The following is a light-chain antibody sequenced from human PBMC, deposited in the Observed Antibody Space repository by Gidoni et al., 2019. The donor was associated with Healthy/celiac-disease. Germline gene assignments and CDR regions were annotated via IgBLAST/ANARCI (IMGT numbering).Light chain of an antibody. CDR2: AAS. Sequence: ALRMTQCPSSFSASTGDRVTITCRASQRISSYLAWYLQKPGKAPKLLIYAASTLQSGVPSRFSGSGSGTDFTLTISCLQSEDFATYYCQQYYSYPPTFGGGTKVEIK. CDR1: QRISSY. J-gene: IGKJ4*01. V-gene: IGKV1-8*01. CDR3: QQYYSYPPT.